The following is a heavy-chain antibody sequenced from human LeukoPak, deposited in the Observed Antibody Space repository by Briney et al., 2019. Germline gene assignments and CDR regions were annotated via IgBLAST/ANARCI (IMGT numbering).Heavy chain of an antibody. J-gene: IGHJ1*01. CDR1: GFTFSSYA. V-gene: IGHV3-23*01. Sequence: GGSLRLSCAASGFTFSSYAMSWVRQAPGKGLGWVSAISGSGGSTYYADSVKGRFTISRDNSKNTLYLQMNSLRVEDTAVYYCAGPLGSPYFHHWGQGTLVTVSS. D-gene: IGHD3-10*01. CDR3: AGPLGSPYFHH. CDR2: ISGSGGST.